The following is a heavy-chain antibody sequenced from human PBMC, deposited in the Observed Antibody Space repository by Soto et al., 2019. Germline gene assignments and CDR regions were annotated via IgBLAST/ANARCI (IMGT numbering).Heavy chain of an antibody. V-gene: IGHV4-61*08. J-gene: IGHJ3*02. CDR2: TYYSGNP. CDR3: ARTYEESGPNSGGYGFER. D-gene: IGHD3-3*01. Sequence: PSETLALTCDVSGDTISTGGYTWAWIPQPPGKALEWIGHTYYSGNPSYNPSLKSRVIISVDTSKNQFSLKLSAVTAADTAVYYCARTYEESGPNSGGYGFERWGKGTMVTV. CDR1: GDTISTGGYT.